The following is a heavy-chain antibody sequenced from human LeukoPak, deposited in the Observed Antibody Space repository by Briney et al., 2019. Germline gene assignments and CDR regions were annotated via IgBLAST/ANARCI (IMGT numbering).Heavy chain of an antibody. CDR3: AKVGGWAYYFDY. V-gene: IGHV3-23*01. Sequence: PGGSLRLSCAASGFTFSSYAMSWVRQAPGKGLEWVSAISGSGGSTYYADSVKGRFTISRDNSKNTLYLQMNSLRAEDMAVYYCAKVGGWAYYFDYWGQGTLVTVSS. CDR2: ISGSGGST. CDR1: GFTFSSYA. D-gene: IGHD1-26*01. J-gene: IGHJ4*02.